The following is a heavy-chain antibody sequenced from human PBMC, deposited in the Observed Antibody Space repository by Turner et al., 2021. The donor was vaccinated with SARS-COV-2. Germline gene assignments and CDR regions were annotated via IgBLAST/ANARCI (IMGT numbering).Heavy chain of an antibody. CDR3: ARDKGEGSSGWLIPSGSYYFDY. V-gene: IGHV3-33*01. CDR2: IWYDGSNK. CDR1: GFTFSTHG. Sequence: QVQLVESGGGVVQPGRSLRLSCAASGFTFSTHGMHWVRQAPGKGLEWVAFIWYDGSNKYYADSMKGRFTISRDNSKNTLYLQMNSLRAEDTAVYYCARDKGEGSSGWLIPSGSYYFDYWGQGTLVTVSS. J-gene: IGHJ4*02. D-gene: IGHD6-19*01.